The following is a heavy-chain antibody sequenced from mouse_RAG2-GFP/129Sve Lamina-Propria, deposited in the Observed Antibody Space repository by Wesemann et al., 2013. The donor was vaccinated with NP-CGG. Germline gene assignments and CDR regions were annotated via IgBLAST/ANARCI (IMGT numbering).Heavy chain of an antibody. CDR2: IDPETGGT. V-gene: IGHV1-15*01. CDR1: GYTFTDYE. D-gene: IGHD2-5*01. Sequence: VRNGASVTLSCKASGYTFTDYEMHWVKQTPVHGLEWIGAIDPETGGTAYNQKFKGKAILTADKSSSTAYMQLSSLTSEDTAVYYCARGSYSNYRYFDVWGTGTTDTVSS. J-gene: IGHJ1*03. CDR3: ARGSYSNYRYFDV.